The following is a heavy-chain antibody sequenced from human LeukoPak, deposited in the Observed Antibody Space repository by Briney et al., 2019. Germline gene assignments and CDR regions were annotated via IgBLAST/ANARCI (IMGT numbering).Heavy chain of an antibody. CDR3: ARDHRVAGATGSSDY. V-gene: IGHV3-7*01. CDR1: GFTFSSYW. Sequence: GGSLRPSCAASGFTFSSYWMSWVRQAPGKGLEWVANIKQDGSEKHYVDSVKGRFTISRDNAKNSLYLQMNSLRAEDTAVYYCARDHRVAGATGSSDYWGQGTLVTVSS. D-gene: IGHD1-26*01. CDR2: IKQDGSEK. J-gene: IGHJ4*02.